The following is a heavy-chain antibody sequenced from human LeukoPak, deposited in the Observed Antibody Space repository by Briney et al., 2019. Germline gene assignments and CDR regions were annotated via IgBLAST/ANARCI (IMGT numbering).Heavy chain of an antibody. D-gene: IGHD6-19*01. CDR2: IRSSGSTI. J-gene: IGHJ4*02. CDR3: AREYSSGWYRGPLDY. V-gene: IGHV3-48*03. CDR1: GFTFSSYE. Sequence: PGGSLRLSCAASGFTFSSYEMNWVRQAPGKGLEWVSYIRSSGSTIYYADSVKGRFTISRDNAKNSLYLQMNSLRAEDTAVYYCAREYSSGWYRGPLDYWGQGTLVTVSS.